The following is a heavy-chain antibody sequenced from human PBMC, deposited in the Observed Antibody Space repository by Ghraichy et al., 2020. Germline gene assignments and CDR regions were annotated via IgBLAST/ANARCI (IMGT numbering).Heavy chain of an antibody. Sequence: GGSLRLSCAASGFTFSSYGMHWVRQAPGKGLEWVAVIWYDGSNKYYADSVKGRFTISRDNSKNTLSLQMNSLRAEDTAVYYCVRDNYDGRSWFGFDPWGQGTLVTVSS. D-gene: IGHD6-13*01. CDR1: GFTFSSYG. V-gene: IGHV3-33*01. CDR2: IWYDGSNK. J-gene: IGHJ5*02. CDR3: VRDNYDGRSWFGFDP.